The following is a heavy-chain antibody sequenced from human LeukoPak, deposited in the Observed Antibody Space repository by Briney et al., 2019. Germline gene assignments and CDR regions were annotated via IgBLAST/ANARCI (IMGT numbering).Heavy chain of an antibody. CDR2: IRYDGSNK. CDR3: AKEGYIAAAGTTFDY. V-gene: IGHV3-30*02. D-gene: IGHD6-13*01. Sequence: PGGSLRLSCAASGFTFSNAWMSWVRQAPGKGLEWVAFIRYDGSNKYYADSVKGRFTISRDNSKNTLYLQMNSLRAEDTAVYYCAKEGYIAAAGTTFDYWGQGTLVTVSS. CDR1: GFTFSNAW. J-gene: IGHJ4*02.